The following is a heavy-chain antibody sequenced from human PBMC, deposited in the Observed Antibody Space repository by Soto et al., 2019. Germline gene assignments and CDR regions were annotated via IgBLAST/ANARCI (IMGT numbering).Heavy chain of an antibody. V-gene: IGHV3-9*01. Sequence: ESGGGLVQPGRSLRLSCAASGFTFDDYAMHWVRQAPGKGLEWVSGIGWNGVTVGYADSVKGRFTMSRDSAKKSLYLQMSSLGAEDTALYYCAKDITRLAVAATRIDSWGQGILVTVSS. CDR3: AKDITRLAVAATRIDS. D-gene: IGHD6-19*01. CDR2: IGWNGVTV. CDR1: GFTFDDYA. J-gene: IGHJ4*02.